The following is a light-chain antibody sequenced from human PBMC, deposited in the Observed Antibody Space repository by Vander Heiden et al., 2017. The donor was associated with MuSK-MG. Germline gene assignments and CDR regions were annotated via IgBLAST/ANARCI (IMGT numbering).Light chain of an antibody. CDR1: SSDVGGYNY. CDR2: DVS. V-gene: IGLV2-14*01. CDR3: SSYTSSSTSVV. Sequence: LTQPAPVSGSPGPSITISCTGTSSDVGGYNYVSWYQQHPGKAPKLMIYDVSNRPSGVSNRFSGSKSGNTASLTISGLQAEDEADYYCSSYTSSSTSVVFGGGTKLTVL. J-gene: IGLJ2*01.